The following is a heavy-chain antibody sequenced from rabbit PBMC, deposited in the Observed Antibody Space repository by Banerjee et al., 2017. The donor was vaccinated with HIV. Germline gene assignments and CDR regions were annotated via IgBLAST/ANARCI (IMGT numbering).Heavy chain of an antibody. CDR1: GFSFSSSYW. V-gene: IGHV1S40*01. J-gene: IGHJ4*01. Sequence: QSLEESGGDLVKPGASLTLTCTASGFSFSSSYWICWVRQAPGKGLEWIAYIYPGFGVTNYADSVEGRFTISSDNAQNTVFLQMTSLTASDTATYFCAREAVADYGYGYFNLWGPGTLVTVS. CDR2: IYPGFGVT. CDR3: AREAVADYGYGYFNL. D-gene: IGHD6-1*01.